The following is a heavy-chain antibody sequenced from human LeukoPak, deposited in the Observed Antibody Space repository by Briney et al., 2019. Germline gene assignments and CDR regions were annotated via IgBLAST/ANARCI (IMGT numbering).Heavy chain of an antibody. CDR2: ISYDGSNT. D-gene: IGHD4/OR15-4a*01. J-gene: IGHJ6*02. CDR3: ARVSPNNYYYYYGMDL. Sequence: PGGSLRLSCAASGFTFSSYWMSWVRQAPGKGLEWVAAISYDGSNTYYADSVKGRFTFSRDNSKNTLYLQMNSLRADDTGVYYCARVSPNNYYYYYGMDLWGQGTTVTVSS. CDR1: GFTFSSYW. V-gene: IGHV3-30-3*01.